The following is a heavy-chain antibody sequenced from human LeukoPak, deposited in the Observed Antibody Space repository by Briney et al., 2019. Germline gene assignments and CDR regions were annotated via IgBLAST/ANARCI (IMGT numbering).Heavy chain of an antibody. CDR3: ARVGPYCSGGSCYRASLDF. J-gene: IGHJ4*02. CDR2: INGDGSSV. V-gene: IGHV3-74*01. Sequence: GGSLRLSCVASGFTFRSYWMHGVRQTPGKGLVWVSRINGDGSSVSYADSVRGRFTISRDNARNTLFLQMSSLRAEDTALYYCARVGPYCSGGSCYRASLDFWGQGTLVTVSS. CDR1: GFTFRSYW. D-gene: IGHD2-15*01.